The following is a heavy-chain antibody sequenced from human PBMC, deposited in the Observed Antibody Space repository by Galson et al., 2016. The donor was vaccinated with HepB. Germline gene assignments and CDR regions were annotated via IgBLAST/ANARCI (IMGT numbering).Heavy chain of an antibody. J-gene: IGHJ4*02. V-gene: IGHV1-2*06. D-gene: IGHD3/OR15-3a*01. CDR1: GYTFTGYY. Sequence: SVKVSCKASGYTFTGYYMHWVRQAPGQGLEWMGRLNPNSGVTNYAQKFQGRVTMTRDTSITTAYMELSRLRSDDTAVYYCARAHPLTDLDYWGQGTLVTVSS. CDR3: ARAHPLTDLDY. CDR2: LNPNSGVT.